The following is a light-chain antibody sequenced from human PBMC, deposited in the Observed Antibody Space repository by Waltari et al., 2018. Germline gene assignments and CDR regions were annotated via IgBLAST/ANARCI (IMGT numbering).Light chain of an antibody. CDR2: AAS. V-gene: IGKV3-15*01. CDR1: QSFNGN. CDR3: QQYTEWPYT. J-gene: IGKJ2*01. Sequence: EIVMTQSPATLSVSPGERATVSCRASQSFNGNLAWYQHKQGQAPRLLLYAASTRATGTPGRFSGGGSGTEFTLTISSLQSEDFAIYYCQQYTEWPYTFGQGTKLEIK.